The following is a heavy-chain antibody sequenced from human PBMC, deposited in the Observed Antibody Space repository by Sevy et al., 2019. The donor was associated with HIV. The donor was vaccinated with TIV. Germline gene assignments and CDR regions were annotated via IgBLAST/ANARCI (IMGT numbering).Heavy chain of an antibody. Sequence: GGSLRLSCAASGFTFNNYWMTWVRQAPGKGLEWVANIKQDGSDKYYMESVKGRFNISRDNTKNSLYFQLNSLRAEDTAVYYCARSWDYWGQMGYWGQETLVTVSS. CDR2: IKQDGSDK. J-gene: IGHJ4*02. V-gene: IGHV3-7*03. CDR1: GFTFNNYW. CDR3: ARSWDYWGQMGY. D-gene: IGHD7-27*01.